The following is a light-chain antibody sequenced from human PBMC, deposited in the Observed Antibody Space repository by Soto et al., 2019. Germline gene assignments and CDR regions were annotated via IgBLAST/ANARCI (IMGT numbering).Light chain of an antibody. V-gene: IGLV2-11*01. CDR2: DVS. CDR1: SSDGGGYDF. Sequence: QSVLAQPRSVSGSPGQSVTISCTGTSSDGGGYDFVSWYQQYPGEAPKLIIYDVSKRPSGVPDRFSGSKSGNTASLTISGLQAEDEAAYHCCSYAGTYTLIFGGGTKVTV. CDR3: CSYAGTYTLI. J-gene: IGLJ2*01.